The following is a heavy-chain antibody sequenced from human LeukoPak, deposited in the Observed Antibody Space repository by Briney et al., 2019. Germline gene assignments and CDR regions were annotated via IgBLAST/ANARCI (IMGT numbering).Heavy chain of an antibody. CDR1: GGSISSYY. CDR2: IYYSGST. J-gene: IGHJ3*02. CDR3: ARRYYYDSGDAFDI. V-gene: IGHV4-59*01. D-gene: IGHD3-22*01. Sequence: PSETLSLTCTVSGGSISSYYWSWIRQPPGKGLEWIGYIYYSGSTNYNPSLKSRVTISVDPSKNQFSLKLSSVTAADTAVYYCARRYYYDSGDAFDIWGQGTMVTVSS.